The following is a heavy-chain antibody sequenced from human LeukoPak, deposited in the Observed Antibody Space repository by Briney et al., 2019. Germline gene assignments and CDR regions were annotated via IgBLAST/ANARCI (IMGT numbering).Heavy chain of an antibody. Sequence: ASVKVSCKAYGYTFTSYDINWVRQATGQGLEWMGWMNPNSGNTGYAQKFQGRVTMTRNTSISTAYMELNSLRSEDTAVYYCARGRAVAAIYYYYGMDVWGQGTTVTVSS. CDR3: ARGRAVAAIYYYYGMDV. CDR1: GYTFTSYD. CDR2: MNPNSGNT. V-gene: IGHV1-8*01. J-gene: IGHJ6*02. D-gene: IGHD6-19*01.